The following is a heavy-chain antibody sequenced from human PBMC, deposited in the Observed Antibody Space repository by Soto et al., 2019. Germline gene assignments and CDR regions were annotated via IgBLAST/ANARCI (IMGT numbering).Heavy chain of an antibody. Sequence: QVPLVQSGAAVKKPGASVKVSCKASGYTFTGYYMHWVRQAPGQGLEWMGWINPNSGGTNYAQKFQGRVTMTRDTSISTAYMELSRLRSDETAVYYCARDSSSSWGPQQLDYCGQGTLVTVSS. CDR1: GYTFTGYY. V-gene: IGHV1-2*02. D-gene: IGHD6-13*01. J-gene: IGHJ4*02. CDR3: ARDSSSSWGPQQLDY. CDR2: INPNSGGT.